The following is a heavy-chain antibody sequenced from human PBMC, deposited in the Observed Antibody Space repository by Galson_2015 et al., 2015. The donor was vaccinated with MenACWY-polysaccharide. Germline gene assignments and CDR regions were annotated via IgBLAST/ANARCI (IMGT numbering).Heavy chain of an antibody. CDR2: ISGSGGST. V-gene: IGHV3-23*01. J-gene: IGHJ6*02. D-gene: IGHD2-2*01. CDR3: AKALGYCSSTSCYSVYYYGMDV. Sequence: SLRLSCAASGFTFSSYGMHWVRQAPGKGLEWVSAISGSGGSTYYADSVKGRFTISRDNSKNTLYLQMNSLRAEDTAVYYCAKALGYCSSTSCYSVYYYGMDVWGQGTTVTVSS. CDR1: GFTFSSYG.